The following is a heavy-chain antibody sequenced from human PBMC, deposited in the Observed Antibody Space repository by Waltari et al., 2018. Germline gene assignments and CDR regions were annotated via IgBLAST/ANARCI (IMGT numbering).Heavy chain of an antibody. CDR1: GGTFSSYA. CDR2: VIPIVGTA. Sequence: QVQLVQSGAEVKKPGSSVKVSCKASGGTFSSYAISWVRQAPGQGLEWMGGVIPIVGTAKDEKKFQGRVTITTDESTSTAYMERSSLRSEDTAVYYCARGRNGDYGDYYYYMDVWGKGTTVTVSS. J-gene: IGHJ6*03. CDR3: ARGRNGDYGDYYYYMDV. V-gene: IGHV1-69*05. D-gene: IGHD4-17*01.